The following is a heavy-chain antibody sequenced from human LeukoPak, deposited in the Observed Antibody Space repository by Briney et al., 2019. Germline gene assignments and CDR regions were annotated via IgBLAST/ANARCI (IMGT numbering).Heavy chain of an antibody. Sequence: GGSLRLSCAASGFIFSNYGMAWVRQAPGKGLEWVSGISGSGGSTYYADSVKGRFTISRDNSKNTLYLQMNSLRAEDTAVYYCARQGSGWYRRYYYMDVWGKGTTVTISS. J-gene: IGHJ6*03. CDR1: GFIFSNYG. CDR3: ARQGSGWYRRYYYMDV. V-gene: IGHV3-23*01. CDR2: ISGSGGST. D-gene: IGHD6-19*01.